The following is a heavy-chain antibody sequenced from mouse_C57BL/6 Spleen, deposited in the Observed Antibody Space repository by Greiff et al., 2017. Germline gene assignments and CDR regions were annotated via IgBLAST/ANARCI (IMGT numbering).Heavy chain of an antibody. Sequence: VQLKESGAELVKPGASVKLSCTASGFNIKDYYMHWVKQRTEQGLEWIGRLDPEDGETKYAPKFQGKATITADTSSNTAYLQLSSLTSEDTAVYDCARSPYSSYWYFDVWGTGTTVTVSS. D-gene: IGHD2-10*01. CDR3: ARSPYSSYWYFDV. CDR1: GFNIKDYY. CDR2: LDPEDGET. J-gene: IGHJ1*03. V-gene: IGHV14-2*01.